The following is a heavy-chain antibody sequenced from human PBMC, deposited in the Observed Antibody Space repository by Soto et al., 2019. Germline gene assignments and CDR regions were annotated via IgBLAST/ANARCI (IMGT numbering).Heavy chain of an antibody. J-gene: IGHJ6*02. CDR3: ASTYSYYDSSGSTLRYGMDV. D-gene: IGHD3-22*01. CDR2: ISPNNGNT. CDR1: GYTFTKFY. Sequence: ASVKVSCKASGYTFTKFYLHWVRQAPGQGLEWMGWISPNNGNTNYAQKLQGRVTMTTDTSTSTAYMELRSLRSDDTAVYYCASTYSYYDSSGSTLRYGMDVWGQGTTVTVSS. V-gene: IGHV1-18*04.